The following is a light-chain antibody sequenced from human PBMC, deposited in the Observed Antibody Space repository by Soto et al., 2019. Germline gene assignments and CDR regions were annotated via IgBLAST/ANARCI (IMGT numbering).Light chain of an antibody. CDR2: DAS. J-gene: IGKJ4*01. CDR3: QQFSSYPLT. CDR1: QTVRNNY. Sequence: EFLLTQSPGTLSLSPGERATLSCRASQTVRNNYLAWYQQKPGQAPRLPIYDASSRATGIPDRFSGGGSGTDFTLTISRLETEDFAVYYCQQFSSYPLTFGGGTKV. V-gene: IGKV3-20*01.